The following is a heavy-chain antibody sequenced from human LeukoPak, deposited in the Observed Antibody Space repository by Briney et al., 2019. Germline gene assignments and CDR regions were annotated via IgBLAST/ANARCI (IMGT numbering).Heavy chain of an antibody. CDR3: ARGYYDSSGYYYFDY. CDR1: GGSISSYY. Sequence: PSETLSLTCTVPGGSISSYYWSWIRQPPGKGLEWIAYSYYSGSTNYNPSLKSRVTISVDTSKNQFSLKLSSVTAADTVVYYCARGYYDSSGYYYFDYWGQGTLVTVPS. V-gene: IGHV4-59*01. CDR2: SYYSGST. D-gene: IGHD3-22*01. J-gene: IGHJ4*02.